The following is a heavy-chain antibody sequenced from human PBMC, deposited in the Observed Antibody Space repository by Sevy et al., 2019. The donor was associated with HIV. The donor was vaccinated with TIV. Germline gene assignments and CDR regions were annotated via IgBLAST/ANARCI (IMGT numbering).Heavy chain of an antibody. CDR3: ARDGGYATPFDS. CDR2: VTTDVANT. V-gene: IGHV3-74*01. CDR1: GFTFSAYW. Sequence: GGSLRLSCAASGFTFSAYWIHWVRQAPGKGLVWDSRVTTDVANTAFAESVRGRFTISRDNAKNTVYLQMNSLRAEDTAVYYYARDGGYATPFDSWGQGTLVTVSS. D-gene: IGHD2-15*01. J-gene: IGHJ4*02.